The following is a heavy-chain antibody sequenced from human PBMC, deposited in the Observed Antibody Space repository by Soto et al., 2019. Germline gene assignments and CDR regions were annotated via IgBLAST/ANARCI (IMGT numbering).Heavy chain of an antibody. V-gene: IGHV4-34*01. J-gene: IGHJ2*01. CDR2: INERGSI. CDR1: GGSFSGYY. CDR3: ARESHDILTGPPWVWYFDL. Sequence: QVQLQQWGAGPLRPLETLSLTCGVSGGSFSGYYWAWIRQSPGKGLEWIGEINERGSIKYNPSLKSRVSISVDTSKNHYSLNLRSVTAADTAVYYCARESHDILTGPPWVWYFDLWGRGTLVTVSS. D-gene: IGHD3-9*01.